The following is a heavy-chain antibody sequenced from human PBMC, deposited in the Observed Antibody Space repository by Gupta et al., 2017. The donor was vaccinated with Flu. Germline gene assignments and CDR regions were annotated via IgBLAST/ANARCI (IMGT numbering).Heavy chain of an antibody. CDR2: IWLDGSKK. CDR3: ARGTYYDSEGQPNFDL. CDR1: GFTFSIYD. Sequence: VQLVAPWVCVVQPGRSRRLSCTAWGFTFSIYDMHWLRQAPGKGLEWVTLIWLDGSKKFYADSVTGRFTFARDNSKNTLSLQRNRRRAEDTAVYYCARGTYYDSEGQPNFDLWGPGILVTVSS. V-gene: IGHV3-33*01. D-gene: IGHD3-10*01. J-gene: IGHJ4*02.